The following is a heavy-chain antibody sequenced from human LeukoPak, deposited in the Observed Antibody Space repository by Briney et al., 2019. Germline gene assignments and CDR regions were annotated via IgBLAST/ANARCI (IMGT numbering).Heavy chain of an antibody. CDR3: ARDQEGFDY. Sequence: VSCXXXGYXXTXYYMHWVRQAPGXGLEWMGMIYPRGGSTSYAQRFQDRVTVTRDTSTSTVHMELSGLRSEDTAVYYCARDQEGFDYWGQGTQVTVSS. J-gene: IGHJ4*02. V-gene: IGHV1-46*01. CDR1: GYXXTXYY. CDR2: IYPRGGST.